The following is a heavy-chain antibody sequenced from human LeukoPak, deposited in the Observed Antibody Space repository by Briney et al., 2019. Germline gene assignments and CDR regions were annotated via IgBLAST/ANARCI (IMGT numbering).Heavy chain of an antibody. CDR1: GFTLSTSI. CDR2: ISHDESNK. CDR3: ARSLTMVRGYDY. J-gene: IGHJ4*02. V-gene: IGHV3-30*04. D-gene: IGHD3-10*01. Sequence: PGGSLRLSCVVSGFTLSTSIMHWLRQAPGKRPEWVALISHDESNKYYADSVKGRFTISRDNSKNTLYLQMNSLRAEDTAVYYCARSLTMVRGYDYWGQGTLVTVSS.